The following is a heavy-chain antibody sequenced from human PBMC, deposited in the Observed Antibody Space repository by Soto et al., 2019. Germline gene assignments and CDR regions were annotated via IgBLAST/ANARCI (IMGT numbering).Heavy chain of an antibody. J-gene: IGHJ4*02. CDR2: IHPNSGGT. V-gene: IGHV1-2*02. CDR1: GYTFTGYF. CDR3: ARCSGGSSSCYYDY. Sequence: QVQLVQSGAEVKKPGASVRVSCKASGYTFTGYFIHWVRQAPGQGLEWMGWIHPNSGGTNYAQKFQGRVTMTRDTSIITAYMELSRLRSDDTAVYYCARCSGGSSSCYYDYWGQGTLVTVSS. D-gene: IGHD2-2*01.